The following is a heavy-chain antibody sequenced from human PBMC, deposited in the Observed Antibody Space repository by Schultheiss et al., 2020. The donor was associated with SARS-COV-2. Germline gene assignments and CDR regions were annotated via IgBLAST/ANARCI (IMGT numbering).Heavy chain of an antibody. V-gene: IGHV3-30*04. D-gene: IGHD6-6*01. CDR1: GFTFSSYA. CDR2: ISYDGSNK. CDR3: ARGEYSTGYMDV. Sequence: GESLKISCAASGFTFSSYAMHWVRQAPGKELEWVAVISYDGSNKYYADSVKGRFTISRDNAKNSLYLQMNSLRSEDTAVYYCARGEYSTGYMDVWGKGTTVTVSS. J-gene: IGHJ6*03.